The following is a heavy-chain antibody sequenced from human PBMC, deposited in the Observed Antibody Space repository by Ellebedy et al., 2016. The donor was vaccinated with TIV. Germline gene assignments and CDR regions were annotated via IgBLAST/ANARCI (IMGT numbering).Heavy chain of an antibody. J-gene: IGHJ4*02. D-gene: IGHD3-3*01. Sequence: SETLSLTXTVSGGSISSGDYYWSWVRQPPGKGLEWIGSISSSGSTYYNPSLRSRVTISGDTSKNQFSLKLNSVAAADTAVYYCAKVRTIAVFGPAYFDYWGQGTLVTVSS. CDR2: ISSSGST. V-gene: IGHV4-30-4*01. CDR3: AKVRTIAVFGPAYFDY. CDR1: GGSISSGDYY.